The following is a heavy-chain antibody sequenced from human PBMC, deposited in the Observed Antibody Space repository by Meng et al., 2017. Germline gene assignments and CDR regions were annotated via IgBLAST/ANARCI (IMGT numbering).Heavy chain of an antibody. V-gene: IGHV3-33*01. D-gene: IGHD1-14*01. Sequence: GESLKISCAASGFTFSSYGMHWVRQAPGKGLEWVAVIWYDGSEKYYVDSVKGRFTISRDNAKNSLYLQMNSLRAEDTAVYYCAREGGSRAWRVTYAFDIWGQGTMVTVSS. CDR1: GFTFSSYG. CDR2: IWYDGSEK. J-gene: IGHJ3*02. CDR3: AREGGSRAWRVTYAFDI.